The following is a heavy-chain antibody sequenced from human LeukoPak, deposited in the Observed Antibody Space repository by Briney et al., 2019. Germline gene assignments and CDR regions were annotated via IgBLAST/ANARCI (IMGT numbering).Heavy chain of an antibody. CDR3: AKSGRYCSGGSCYQEASLDY. CDR2: ISGGPVST. Sequence: PGGTLRLSCAASGFTFSSYGMTWDRQAPGKGLEWVSGISGGPVSTNYADSVKGRFTISRDNSKNTLYLQMNTLRAEDTAIYYCAKSGRYCSGGSCYQEASLDYWGQGTLVTVSS. D-gene: IGHD2-15*01. J-gene: IGHJ4*02. V-gene: IGHV3-23*01. CDR1: GFTFSSYG.